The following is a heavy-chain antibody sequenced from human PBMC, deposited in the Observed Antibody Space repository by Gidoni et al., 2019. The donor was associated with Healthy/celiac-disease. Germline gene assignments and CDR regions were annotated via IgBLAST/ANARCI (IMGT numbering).Heavy chain of an antibody. D-gene: IGHD2-15*01. Sequence: QVQLVQSGAEVKKPGASVKVPCKASGYTFTSSYMHWVRQAPGQGLEWMGIINPSGGSTSYAQKFQGRVTMTRDTSTSTVYMELSSLRSEDTAVYYCARDGGYCSGGSCYSYFDYWGQGTLVTVSS. V-gene: IGHV1-46*01. J-gene: IGHJ4*02. CDR3: ARDGGYCSGGSCYSYFDY. CDR2: INPSGGST. CDR1: GYTFTSSY.